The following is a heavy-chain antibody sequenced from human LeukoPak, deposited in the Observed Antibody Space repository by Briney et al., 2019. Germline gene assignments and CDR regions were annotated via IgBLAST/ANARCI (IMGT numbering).Heavy chain of an antibody. V-gene: IGHV1-18*01. Sequence: ASVKVSCKTSGYSETFDGITWVRQVAGQGLEWMGWISAQHGQTEYAPNSQDRVTMTTDTYTNTAYMQLRSLRSDDTAVYYCAGSLGYCTSNVCYFKYWGQGTLVTVSS. CDR2: ISAQHGQT. CDR1: GYSETFDG. J-gene: IGHJ4*02. CDR3: AGSLGYCTSNVCYFKY. D-gene: IGHD2-2*01.